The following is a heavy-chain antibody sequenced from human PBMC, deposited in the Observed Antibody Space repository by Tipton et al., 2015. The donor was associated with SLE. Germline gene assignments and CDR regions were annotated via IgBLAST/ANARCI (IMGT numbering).Heavy chain of an antibody. Sequence: SLRLSCAASGFTFSSYSMNWVRQAPGKGLEWVSYISSSSSTIYYADSVKGRFTISRDNSKNTLYLQMNSLRAEDTAVYYCAKEESRWQWLQYFQRWGQGTLVTVSS. CDR1: GFTFSSYS. CDR2: ISSSSSTI. V-gene: IGHV3-48*01. J-gene: IGHJ1*01. CDR3: AKEESRWQWLQYFQR. D-gene: IGHD6-19*01.